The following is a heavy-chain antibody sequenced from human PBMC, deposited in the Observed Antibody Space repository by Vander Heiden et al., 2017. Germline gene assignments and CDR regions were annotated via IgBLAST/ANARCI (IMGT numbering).Heavy chain of an antibody. CDR2: VNPNGGVT. V-gene: IGHV1-2*02. J-gene: IGHJ4*02. D-gene: IGHD3-22*01. CDR1: GYTFTGYY. Sequence: QVQLVPSGAEVKKPGPSLTVSCKASGYTFTGYYIQWVRQAPGQGLEWMGWVNPNGGVTNYAQKFQGRVTMTRDTSISTAYMELSRLRSDDTAVYYCARSYYYDNTGYFVYWGQGTLVSVSS. CDR3: ARSYYYDNTGYFVY.